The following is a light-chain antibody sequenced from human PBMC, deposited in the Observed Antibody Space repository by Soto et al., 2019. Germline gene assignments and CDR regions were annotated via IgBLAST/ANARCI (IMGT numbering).Light chain of an antibody. V-gene: IGLV2-14*01. Sequence: QSVLTQPASVSGSPGQSITISCTGTSSDVGGYNYVSWYQQHPGKAPTLIIYEVSDRPSGVSNRFSGSKSGNTASLTISGLQAEDEADYYCSSYTSSNTYVFGTGTKLTVL. CDR1: SSDVGGYNY. J-gene: IGLJ1*01. CDR2: EVS. CDR3: SSYTSSNTYV.